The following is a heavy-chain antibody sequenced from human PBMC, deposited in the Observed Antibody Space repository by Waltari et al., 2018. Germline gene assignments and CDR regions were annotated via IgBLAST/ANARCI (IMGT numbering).Heavy chain of an antibody. CDR3: ARDPWFDS. CDR1: GASVGRGTYF. Sequence: QVQLQESRPGLVKPSQTLSLTCTVSGASVGRGTYFWTWSRQPAGKGLEWIGHIDSSGSTTYNSSLKSRAIISLDTSKNQFSLTLNSVTAADTAVYFCARDPWFDSWGQGTLVIVSS. CDR2: IDSSGST. V-gene: IGHV4-61*09. J-gene: IGHJ5*01.